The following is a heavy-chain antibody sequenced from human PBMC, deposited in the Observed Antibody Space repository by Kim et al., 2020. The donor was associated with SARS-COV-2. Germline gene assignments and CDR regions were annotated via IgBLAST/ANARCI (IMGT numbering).Heavy chain of an antibody. J-gene: IGHJ6*02. D-gene: IGHD3-10*01. CDR2: INHSGST. V-gene: IGHV4-34*01. CDR1: GGSFSGYY. Sequence: SETLSLTCAVYGGSFSGYYWSWIRQPPGKGLEWIGEINHSGSTNYNPSLKSRVTISVDTSKNQFSLKLSSATAADTAVYYCARSMNYGSGSYYNVRHGYYYYGMDVWGQGTTVTVSS. CDR3: ARSMNYGSGSYYNVRHGYYYYGMDV.